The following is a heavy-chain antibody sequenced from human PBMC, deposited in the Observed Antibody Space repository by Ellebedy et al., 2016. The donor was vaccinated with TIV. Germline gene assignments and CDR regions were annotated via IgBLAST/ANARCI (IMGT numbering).Heavy chain of an antibody. V-gene: IGHV4-4*02. Sequence: SETLSLTXAVSGGSISTSNWWSWVRQPPGKGLEWIGEIYHSGNTNYNPSLKSRVTISVDKSENQFSLKLSSVTAADAAVYYCAGHPADFDFWGQGTLVTVSS. CDR1: GGSISTSNW. CDR3: AGHPADFDF. CDR2: IYHSGNT. J-gene: IGHJ4*02.